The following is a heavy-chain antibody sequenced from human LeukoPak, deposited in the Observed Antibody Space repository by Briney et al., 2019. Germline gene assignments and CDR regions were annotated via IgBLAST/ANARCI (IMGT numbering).Heavy chain of an antibody. V-gene: IGHV3-23*01. D-gene: IGHD6-19*01. J-gene: IGHJ4*02. Sequence: TGGSLRLSCAASGFTFSSYAMSWVRQAPGKGLEWVSAISGSGGSTYYADSVKGRFTISRDNSKNTLYPQMNSLRAEDTAVYYCAKDPDSSGCGHWGQGTLVTVSS. CDR3: AKDPDSSGCGH. CDR1: GFTFSSYA. CDR2: ISGSGGST.